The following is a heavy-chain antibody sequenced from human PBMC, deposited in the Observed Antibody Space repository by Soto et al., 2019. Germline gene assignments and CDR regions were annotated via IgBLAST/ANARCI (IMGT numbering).Heavy chain of an antibody. CDR2: ITSGSSTI. V-gene: IGHV3-48*02. D-gene: IGHD2-21*02. J-gene: IGHJ6*02. Sequence: GGSLRLSCTASGFTFSSYGMNWVRQAPGKGLEWVSHITSGSSTIYYADSVEGRFTISRDNAKNSLYLQMNSLRDEDTAVYYCARRGVTVRQYYYYGMDVWGQGTTVTVSS. CDR3: ARRGVTVRQYYYYGMDV. CDR1: GFTFSSYG.